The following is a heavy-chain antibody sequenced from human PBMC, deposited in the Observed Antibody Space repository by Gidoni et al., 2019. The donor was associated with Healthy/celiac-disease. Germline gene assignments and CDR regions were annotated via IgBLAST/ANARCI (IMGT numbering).Heavy chain of an antibody. CDR2: INHSGST. CDR1: GGSFSGYY. CDR3: ARGDSFSYGSGSYYWFDP. Sequence: QVQLQQWGAGLLKPSETLSLTCAVYGGSFSGYYWSWIRQPPGKGLEWIGEINHSGSTNYNPSLKSRVTISVDTSKNQFSLKLSSVTAADTAVYYCARGDSFSYGSGSYYWFDPWGQGTLVTVSS. D-gene: IGHD3-10*01. V-gene: IGHV4-34*01. J-gene: IGHJ5*02.